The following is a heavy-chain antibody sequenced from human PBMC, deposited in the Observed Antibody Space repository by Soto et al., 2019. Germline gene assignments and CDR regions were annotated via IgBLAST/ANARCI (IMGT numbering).Heavy chain of an antibody. D-gene: IGHD3-10*01. CDR3: ARGRSPTFDP. Sequence: SETPSLTCTVSGGSITSNYWSWVRQPPGKGLEWIGYIYYSESTNYNPSLKSRVTISVDTSENQFSLKLSSVTAADTAVYYCARGRSPTFDPWGQGTLVTVSS. J-gene: IGHJ5*02. CDR2: IYYSEST. V-gene: IGHV4-59*01. CDR1: GGSITSNY.